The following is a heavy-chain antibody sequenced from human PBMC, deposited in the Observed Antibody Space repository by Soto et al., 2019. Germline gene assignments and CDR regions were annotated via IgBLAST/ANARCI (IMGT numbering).Heavy chain of an antibody. D-gene: IGHD2-21*02. Sequence: GGSLRLSCAASGFTFSSYTLNWVRRAPGKGLEWVATSGDRRTGNTHYSDSVRGRFTLSRDYSRNILFLQMDSLRADDTALYYCTTWLTAHFDYWGRGTQVTVSS. CDR1: GFTFSSYT. J-gene: IGHJ4*02. CDR2: SGDRRTGNT. V-gene: IGHV3-23*01. CDR3: TTWLTAHFDY.